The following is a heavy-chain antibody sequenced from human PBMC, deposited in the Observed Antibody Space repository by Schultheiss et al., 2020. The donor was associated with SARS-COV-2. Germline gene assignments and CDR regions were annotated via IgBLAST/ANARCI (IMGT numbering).Heavy chain of an antibody. CDR1: GGSISSYY. J-gene: IGHJ6*02. CDR2: IFYSGST. V-gene: IGHV4-59*04. D-gene: IGHD3-10*01. CDR3: ARAMVRGGNYFYYYGMDV. Sequence: SETLSLTCTVSGGSISSYYWSWIRQPPGKGLEWIGYIFYSGSTFYNPSLKSRVTMSVDTSKNQFSLKLRSVTAVDTAAYYCARAMVRGGNYFYYYGMDVWGQGTTVTVSS.